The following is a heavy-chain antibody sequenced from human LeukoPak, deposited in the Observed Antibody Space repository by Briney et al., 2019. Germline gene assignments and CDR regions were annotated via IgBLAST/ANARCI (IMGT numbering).Heavy chain of an antibody. Sequence: ASVKVSCKASGYTFTGYYMHWVRQAPGQGLEWMGIINPSGGSTSYAQKFQGRVTMTRDTSTSTVYMELSSLRSEDTAVYYCARQQWLGFYDYWGQGTLVTVSS. V-gene: IGHV1-46*01. D-gene: IGHD6-19*01. CDR2: INPSGGST. CDR3: ARQQWLGFYDY. CDR1: GYTFTGYY. J-gene: IGHJ4*02.